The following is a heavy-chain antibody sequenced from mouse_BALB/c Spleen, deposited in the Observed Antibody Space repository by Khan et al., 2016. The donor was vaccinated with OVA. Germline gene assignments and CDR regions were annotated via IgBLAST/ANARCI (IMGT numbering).Heavy chain of an antibody. D-gene: IGHD2-3*01. CDR2: IGSDSNTI. J-gene: IGHJ2*01. Sequence: EVELVESGGGLVQPGGSRKLSCAASGFTFSGFGMHWVRQAPEKGLEWVAFIGSDSNTIYYADTAKGRFTISRDNPKKTLFLQMTSLRSEDTAMYFCARTGYYYFDYWGQGTTLTVSS. V-gene: IGHV5-17*02. CDR3: ARTGYYYFDY. CDR1: GFTFSGFG.